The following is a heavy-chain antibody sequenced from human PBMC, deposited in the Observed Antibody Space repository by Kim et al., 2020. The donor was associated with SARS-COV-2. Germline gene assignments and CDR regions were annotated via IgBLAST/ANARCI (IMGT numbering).Heavy chain of an antibody. V-gene: IGHV3-23*01. CDR1: GFTFSNYA. CDR2: IGGGGGDA. CDR3: AKTGQFDN. J-gene: IGHJ4*02. Sequence: GGSLRLSCAASGFTFSNYAMTWVRQAPGKGLEWVSFIGGGGGDAYYADSVKGRFTISRDNSKNMVYLQMNSLRAEDTAIYYCAKTGQFDNWGQGTLGTVS.